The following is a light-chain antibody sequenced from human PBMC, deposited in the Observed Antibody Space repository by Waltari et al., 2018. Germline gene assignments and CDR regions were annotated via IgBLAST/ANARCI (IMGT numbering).Light chain of an antibody. CDR3: QQYYHWVA. V-gene: IGKV3-15*01. CDR1: WCVSSN. CDR2: GAS. Sequence: EIVMTQSPATLSVSPGERATLPCRASWCVSSNVAWYQQKPGQAPRLLIYGASTRATGVPAKFRGSGSGTDFTLTISSLQSEDFAVYYCQQYYHWVAFGGGTWVQIK. J-gene: IGKJ4*01.